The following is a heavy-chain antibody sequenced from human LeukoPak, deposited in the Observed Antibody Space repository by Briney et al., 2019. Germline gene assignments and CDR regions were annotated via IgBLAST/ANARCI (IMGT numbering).Heavy chain of an antibody. J-gene: IGHJ3*02. Sequence: RGESLKISCKGSGYSFTSYWIAWVRQMPGKGLEWMGIIYPGDSDIRYSPSFQGHVTISADKSISTAYLQWSSLKASDTAMYYCARRGYIHDAFDIWGQGTMVTVSS. CDR1: GYSFTSYW. D-gene: IGHD5-18*01. CDR2: IYPGDSDI. V-gene: IGHV5-51*01. CDR3: ARRGYIHDAFDI.